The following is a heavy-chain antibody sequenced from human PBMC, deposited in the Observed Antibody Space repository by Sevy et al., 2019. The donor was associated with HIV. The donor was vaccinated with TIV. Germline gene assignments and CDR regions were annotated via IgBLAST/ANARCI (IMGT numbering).Heavy chain of an antibody. D-gene: IGHD5-18*01. CDR1: GFTVNSNY. CDR3: ARGKSGYGYALNY. V-gene: IGHV3-66*01. Sequence: GGSLRLSCAASGFTVNSNYMTWVRQAPGKGLEGVSVIHSDDTTYHADSVKDRFTISRDNFKNTLYLHMSSLRAEDTPDYYCARGKSGYGYALNYWGQGTLVTVSS. J-gene: IGHJ4*02. CDR2: IHSDDTT.